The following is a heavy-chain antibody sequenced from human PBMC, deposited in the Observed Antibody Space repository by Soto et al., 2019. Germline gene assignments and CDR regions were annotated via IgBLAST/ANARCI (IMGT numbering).Heavy chain of an antibody. Sequence: GGSLRLSCAASGFTFSSYAMSWVRQAPGKGLEWVSAISGSGGSTYYADSVKGRFTISRDNSKNTLYLQMNSLRAEDTAVYYCAKDNGDYYGSGGWFYYYYGMDGCGQGTTVTVSS. D-gene: IGHD3-10*01. CDR1: GFTFSSYA. CDR2: ISGSGGST. CDR3: AKDNGDYYGSGGWFYYYYGMDG. V-gene: IGHV3-23*01. J-gene: IGHJ6*02.